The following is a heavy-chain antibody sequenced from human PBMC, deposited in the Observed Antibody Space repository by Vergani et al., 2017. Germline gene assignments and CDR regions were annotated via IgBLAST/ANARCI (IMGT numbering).Heavy chain of an antibody. J-gene: IGHJ6*03. Sequence: EVQLVESGGGLVKPGGSLRLSCAASGFTFSSYSMNWVRQAPGKGLEWVSSISSSSSYIYYADSVKGRFTISRDNAKNSLYLQMNSLRAEDTAVYYCARGYEVLLWFGEFFYYMDVWGKGTTVTVSS. CDR3: ARGYEVLLWFGEFFYYMDV. CDR2: ISSSSSYI. D-gene: IGHD3-10*01. V-gene: IGHV3-21*01. CDR1: GFTFSSYS.